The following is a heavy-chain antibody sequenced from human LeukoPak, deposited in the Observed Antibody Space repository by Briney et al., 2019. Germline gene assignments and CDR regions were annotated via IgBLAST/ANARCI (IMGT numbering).Heavy chain of an antibody. CDR3: AKDGPGSEIFGVVITCYYYYMDV. D-gene: IGHD3-3*01. Sequence: GRSLRLSCAASGFTFDDYAMYWVRQAPGKGLEWVSGISWNSGSIGYADSVKGRFTISRDNAKNSLYLQMNSLRAEDTALYYCAKDGPGSEIFGVVITCYYYYMDVWGKGTTVTVSS. V-gene: IGHV3-9*01. CDR2: ISWNSGSI. J-gene: IGHJ6*03. CDR1: GFTFDDYA.